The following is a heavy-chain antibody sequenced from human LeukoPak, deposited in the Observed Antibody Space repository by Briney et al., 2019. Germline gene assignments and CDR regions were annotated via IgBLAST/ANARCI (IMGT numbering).Heavy chain of an antibody. J-gene: IGHJ6*02. CDR1: GYTVTGYY. CDR3: VFKQKTAYDILTGYYRDTYYYYGMDV. Sequence: ASVKVSCNASGYTVTGYYMHWVRQAPGQGLDTMGWINPHSGGTDYAQKFQGRVTMTRDTSIRTAYMELSRLRSDDTGVYFFVFKQKTAYDILTGYYRDTYYYYGMDVWGQGTTVTVSS. CDR2: INPHSGGT. V-gene: IGHV1-2*02. D-gene: IGHD3-9*01.